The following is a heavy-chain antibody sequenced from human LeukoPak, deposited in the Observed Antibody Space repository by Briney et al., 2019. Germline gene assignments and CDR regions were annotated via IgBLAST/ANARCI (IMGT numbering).Heavy chain of an antibody. Sequence: GGSLRLSCAASGFTFSSYGMPWVRQAPGKGLEWVAVIWYDGSNKYYADSVKGRFTISRDNSKNTLYLQMNSLRAEDTAVYYCARDVGYSSSWYYWFDPWGQGTLVTVSS. CDR2: IWYDGSNK. J-gene: IGHJ5*02. D-gene: IGHD6-13*01. CDR1: GFTFSSYG. V-gene: IGHV3-33*01. CDR3: ARDVGYSSSWYYWFDP.